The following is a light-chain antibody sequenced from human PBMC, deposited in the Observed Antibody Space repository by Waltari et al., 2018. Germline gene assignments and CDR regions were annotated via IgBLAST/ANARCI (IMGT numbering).Light chain of an antibody. CDR2: GSS. CDR1: QSISSY. Sequence: DIQMTQSPSSLSASVGDRVTITCRASQSISSYLNWYQQKPGKAPKLLIYGSSSLQSGVPSRFSGSGSGTDFTLTITSLQPEDFATYYCQESYSTPFTFGPGTKVAIK. V-gene: IGKV1-39*01. J-gene: IGKJ3*01. CDR3: QESYSTPFT.